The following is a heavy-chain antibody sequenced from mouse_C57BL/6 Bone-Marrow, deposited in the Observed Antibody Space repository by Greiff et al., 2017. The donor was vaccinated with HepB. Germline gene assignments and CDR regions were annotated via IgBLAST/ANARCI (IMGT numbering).Heavy chain of an antibody. J-gene: IGHJ2*01. Sequence: LVESGGGLVKPGGSLKLSCAASGFTFSSYAMSWVRQTPEKRLEWVATISDGGSYTYYPDNVKGRFTISRDNAKNNLYLQMSHLKSEDTAMYYCARENYSNYPDYWGQGTTLTVSS. V-gene: IGHV5-4*01. CDR3: ARENYSNYPDY. CDR1: GFTFSSYA. CDR2: ISDGGSYT. D-gene: IGHD2-5*01.